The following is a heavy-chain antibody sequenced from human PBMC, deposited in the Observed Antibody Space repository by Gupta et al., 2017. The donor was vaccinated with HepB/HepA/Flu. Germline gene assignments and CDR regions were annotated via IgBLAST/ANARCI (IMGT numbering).Heavy chain of an antibody. CDR3: TTATLGSTLTEG. J-gene: IGHJ4*02. CDR2: INSKTDGGTT. D-gene: IGHD2-2*01. Sequence: RQAPGKGLEWVGRINSKTDGGTTDYAAPVKGRLTISRDDSRKTLYLQMKSLKREDKAIYYFTTATLGSTLTEGGGQGTMVTVCS. V-gene: IGHV3-15*01.